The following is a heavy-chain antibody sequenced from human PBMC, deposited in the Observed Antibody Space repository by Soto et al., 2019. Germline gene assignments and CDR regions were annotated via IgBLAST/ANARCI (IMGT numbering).Heavy chain of an antibody. V-gene: IGHV5-51*01. J-gene: IGHJ5*02. CDR2: IYPGDSDT. Sequence: PGESLKISCKGSGYSFTSYWIGWVRQMPGKGLEWMGIIYPGDSDTRYSPSFQGQVTISADKSISTAYLQWSSLKASDTAMYYCARMGPDGFWSGQDTEDWFDPWGQGTLVTVSS. CDR3: ARMGPDGFWSGQDTEDWFDP. CDR1: GYSFTSYW. D-gene: IGHD3-3*01.